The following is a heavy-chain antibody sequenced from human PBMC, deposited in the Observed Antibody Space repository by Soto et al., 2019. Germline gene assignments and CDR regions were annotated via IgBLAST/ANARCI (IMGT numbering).Heavy chain of an antibody. CDR2: IYYSGST. Sequence: SETLSLACTVSGGSISRYYWSWIRQPPGKGLEWIGYIYYSGSTNYNPSLKSRVTISVDTSKNQFSLKLSSVTAADTAVYYCARETQDVGYYYDSSGYYYYFDYWGQRTLVTVSS. V-gene: IGHV4-59*01. D-gene: IGHD3-22*01. CDR1: GGSISRYY. J-gene: IGHJ4*02. CDR3: ARETQDVGYYYDSSGYYYYFDY.